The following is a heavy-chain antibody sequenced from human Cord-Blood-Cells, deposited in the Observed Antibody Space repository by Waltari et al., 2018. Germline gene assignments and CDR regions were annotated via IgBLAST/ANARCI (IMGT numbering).Heavy chain of an antibody. CDR2: FDPEDGET. V-gene: IGHV1-24*01. CDR3: ATDHGLGMGNDAFDI. J-gene: IGHJ3*02. Sequence: QVQLVQSGAEVKKPGASVKVSCKVSGYTLTELSMPWVRQAPGKGLEWMGGFDPEDGETIYAQKFQDRVTMTEDTSTDTAYMELSSLRSEDTAVYYCATDHGLGMGNDAFDIWGQGTMVTVSS. CDR1: GYTLTELS. D-gene: IGHD7-27*01.